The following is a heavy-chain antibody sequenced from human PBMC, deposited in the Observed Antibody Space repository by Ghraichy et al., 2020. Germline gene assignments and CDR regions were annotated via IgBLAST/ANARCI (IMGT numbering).Heavy chain of an antibody. CDR1: GGSFSGYY. Sequence: SETLSLTCAVYGGSFSGYYWSWIRQPPGKGLEWIGEINHSGSTNYNPSLKSRVTISVDTSKNQFSLKLSSVTAADTAVYYCARGRWRFGELRERNWFDPWGQGTLVTVSS. J-gene: IGHJ5*02. V-gene: IGHV4-34*01. CDR3: ARGRWRFGELRERNWFDP. CDR2: INHSGST. D-gene: IGHD3-10*01.